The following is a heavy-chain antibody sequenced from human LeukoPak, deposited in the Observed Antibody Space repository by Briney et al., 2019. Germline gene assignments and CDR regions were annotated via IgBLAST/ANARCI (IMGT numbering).Heavy chain of an antibody. CDR2: IYYSGST. Sequence: SETLSLTCTVSGGSISSYYWSWIRQPPGKGLEWIGYIYYSGSTNYNPSLKSRVTIPVDTSKNQFSLKLSSVTAADTAVYYCAREVGYCSGGSCYSGGWFDPWGQGTLVTVSS. CDR1: GGSISSYY. J-gene: IGHJ5*02. V-gene: IGHV4-59*01. CDR3: AREVGYCSGGSCYSGGWFDP. D-gene: IGHD2-15*01.